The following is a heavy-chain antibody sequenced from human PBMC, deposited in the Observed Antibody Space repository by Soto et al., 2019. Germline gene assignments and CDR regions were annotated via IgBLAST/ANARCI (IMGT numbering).Heavy chain of an antibody. CDR1: GFGFNSYG. CDR3: AKVYRMSFDM. V-gene: IGHV3-30*18. Sequence: GGSLRLSCAASGFGFNSYGMHWVRQVPGKGLEWVAVVSFDGSDKYYADSVKGRFTISRDNSKNTLSLEMNRLRVEDTARYYCAKVYRMSFDMWGQGTMVTVSS. CDR2: VSFDGSDK. J-gene: IGHJ3*02.